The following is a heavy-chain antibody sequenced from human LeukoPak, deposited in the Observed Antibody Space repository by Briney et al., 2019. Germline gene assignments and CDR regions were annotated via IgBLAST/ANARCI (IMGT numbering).Heavy chain of an antibody. CDR2: ISCSGGST. V-gene: IGHV3-23*01. D-gene: IGHD2-2*01. CDR1: GFTFSSYA. J-gene: IGHJ5*02. CDR3: AKQPIVVVPAAMEYNWFDP. Sequence: GGSLRLSCAASGFTFSSYAMSWVRQAPGKGLEWVSAISCSGGSTYYADSVKGRFTISRDNSKNTLYLQMNSLRAEDTAVYYCAKQPIVVVPAAMEYNWFDPWGQGTLVTVSS.